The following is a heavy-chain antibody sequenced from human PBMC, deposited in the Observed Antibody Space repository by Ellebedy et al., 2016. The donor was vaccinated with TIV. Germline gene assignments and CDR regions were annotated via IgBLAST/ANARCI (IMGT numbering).Heavy chain of an antibody. J-gene: IGHJ4*02. V-gene: IGHV1-18*01. CDR3: ARGDGFEGVMTCEFDY. D-gene: IGHD3-16*01. CDR2: ISAYNGNT. CDR1: GYTFTSYG. Sequence: ASVKVSCXASGYTFTSYGISWVRQAPGQGLEWMGWISAYNGNTNYAQKLQGRVTMTTDTSTSTAYMELRSLRSDDTAVYYCARGDGFEGVMTCEFDYWGQGTLVTVSS.